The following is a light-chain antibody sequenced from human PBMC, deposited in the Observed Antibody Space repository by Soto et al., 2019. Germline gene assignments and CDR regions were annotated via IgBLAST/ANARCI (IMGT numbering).Light chain of an antibody. CDR3: QQSYSTPRT. J-gene: IGKJ1*01. V-gene: IGKV1-39*01. CDR2: AAS. Sequence: IQMTQSPSSLSASVGDXVXXXXXASQSISSYLNWYXXKQGKXXKXXIYAASSLQSGVPSRFSVSGSGTDLTITISSLQPEEGETYDGQQSYSTPRTFGQGTKVDIK. CDR1: QSISSY.